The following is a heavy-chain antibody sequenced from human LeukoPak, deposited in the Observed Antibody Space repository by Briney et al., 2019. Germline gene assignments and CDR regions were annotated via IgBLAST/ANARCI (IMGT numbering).Heavy chain of an antibody. CDR2: MNPNSGNT. V-gene: IGHV1-8*01. CDR3: ARGPNKSDGGNSGSAWFDP. J-gene: IGHJ5*02. D-gene: IGHD4-23*01. Sequence: ASVKVSCKASGYTFTTYDINWVRQATGQGLEWMGWMNPNSGNTGYAQKFQGRVTMTRNTSISTAYMELSSLRSEDMAVYYCARGPNKSDGGNSGSAWFDPWGQGTLVTVSS. CDR1: GYTFTTYD.